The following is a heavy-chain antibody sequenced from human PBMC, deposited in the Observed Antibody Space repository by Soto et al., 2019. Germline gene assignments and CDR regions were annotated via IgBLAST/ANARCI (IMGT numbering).Heavy chain of an antibody. D-gene: IGHD1-7*01. CDR1: GFTFSDHY. Sequence: EVQLVESGGGLVQPGGSLRLSCAASGFTFSDHYMDWVSQAPGKGLEWVGRTRNKANSYTTEYAASVKGRFTISRDDSKNYLYMQMNSLKTEDTAVYYCARGGDNWNFYYDYWGQGTLVTVSS. V-gene: IGHV3-72*01. CDR2: TRNKANSYTT. J-gene: IGHJ4*02. CDR3: ARGGDNWNFYYDY.